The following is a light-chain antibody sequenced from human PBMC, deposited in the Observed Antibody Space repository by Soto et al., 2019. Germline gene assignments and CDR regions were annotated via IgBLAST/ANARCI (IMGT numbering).Light chain of an antibody. CDR1: SSDAGTYNL. J-gene: IGLJ1*01. CDR3: SSYAHNIAFV. CDR2: EGS. Sequence: QSALTQPASVSGSPGQSITISCSGTSSDAGTYNLVSWDQHHPGKAPKLVIYEGSKRPSGISARFSGSNSGYTASLTISGLQAEDEADYSCSSYAHNIAFVFGPGTKLTVL. V-gene: IGLV2-23*01.